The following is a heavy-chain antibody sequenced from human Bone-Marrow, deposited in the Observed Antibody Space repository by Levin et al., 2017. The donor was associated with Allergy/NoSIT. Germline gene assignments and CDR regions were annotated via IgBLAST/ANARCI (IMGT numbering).Heavy chain of an antibody. V-gene: IGHV4-39*02. CDR1: PVSITSGSYY. CDR2: IDYSGST. CDR3: ARRWQDGILTNYYNTFDV. Sequence: SETLSLTCDVSPVSITSGSYYWGWIRQPPGKGLEWIGIIDYSGSTNYNPSLESRVTISIDTSKNHFSLRLTSVTAAATAVYYCARRWQDGILTNYYNTFDVWGQGTLVTVSS. D-gene: IGHD3-9*01. J-gene: IGHJ3*01.